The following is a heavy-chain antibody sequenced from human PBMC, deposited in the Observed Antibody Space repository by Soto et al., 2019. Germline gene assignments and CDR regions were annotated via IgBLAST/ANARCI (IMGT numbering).Heavy chain of an antibody. V-gene: IGHV3-48*02. CDR2: ISSSSSTI. CDR3: AREGPHYYGSGSYFRAFDI. D-gene: IGHD3-10*01. CDR1: GFTFSSYS. Sequence: GESLKISCAASGFTFSSYSMNWVRQAPGKGLEWVSYISSSSSTIYYADSVKGRFTISRDNAKNSLYLQMNSLRDEDTAVYYCAREGPHYYGSGSYFRAFDIWGQGTMVTVSS. J-gene: IGHJ3*02.